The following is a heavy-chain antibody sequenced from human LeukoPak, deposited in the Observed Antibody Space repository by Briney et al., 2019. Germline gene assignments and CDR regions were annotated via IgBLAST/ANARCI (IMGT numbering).Heavy chain of an antibody. J-gene: IGHJ4*02. CDR1: GFSFSSYA. V-gene: IGHV3-23*01. Sequence: PAASLTLSCAASGFSFSSYAMSWVRHPPGTGLEWVSAISSSGSSTNYADSVKDQFRISRDNSKNTLYLQMKSRRAEDTAVYYCAKDLGYPGYFDYWGQGTLVTVSS. D-gene: IGHD5-18*01. CDR2: ISSSGSST. CDR3: AKDLGYPGYFDY.